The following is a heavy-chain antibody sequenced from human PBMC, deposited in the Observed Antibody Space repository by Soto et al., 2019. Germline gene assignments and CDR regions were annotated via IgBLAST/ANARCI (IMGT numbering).Heavy chain of an antibody. D-gene: IGHD3-22*01. CDR2: IRSKAYGGTT. CDR3: TRDPLYYYDSSGYPLDY. V-gene: IGHV3-49*04. Sequence: EVQLVESGGGLVQPGRSLRLSCTASGFTFGDYAMSWVRQAPGKGLEWVGFIRSKAYGGTTEYAASVKGRFTISRDDSKSIAYLQMNSLKTEDTAVYYCTRDPLYYYDSSGYPLDYWGQGTLVTVSS. CDR1: GFTFGDYA. J-gene: IGHJ4*02.